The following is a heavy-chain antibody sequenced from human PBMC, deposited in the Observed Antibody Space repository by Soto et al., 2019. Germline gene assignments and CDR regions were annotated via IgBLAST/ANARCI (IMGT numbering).Heavy chain of an antibody. J-gene: IGHJ6*01. Sequence: SVKVSCKASGGTFSSYAISWVREAPGQGLEWMGGIMPIFGTANYAQKCQGRVTITADESTSTAYMELSSLRSEDTAVYYCPSRNSGYDWDYYCMDVWGQGTTVTVSS. CDR1: GGTFSSYA. D-gene: IGHD5-12*01. CDR3: PSRNSGYDWDYYCMDV. CDR2: IMPIFGTA. V-gene: IGHV1-69*13.